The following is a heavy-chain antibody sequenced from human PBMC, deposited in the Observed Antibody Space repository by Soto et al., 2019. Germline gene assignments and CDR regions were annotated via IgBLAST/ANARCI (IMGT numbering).Heavy chain of an antibody. Sequence: QVQLVQSGAEVKKPGASVKVSCKASGYTFTSYGISWVRQAPGQGLEWMGWISAYNGNTNYAQKLQGRVTLTTDISTSTAYMELRSLRSDDTAVYYCARDRDPDIVVVPAAMSWFDPWGQGTLVTFSS. D-gene: IGHD2-2*01. J-gene: IGHJ5*02. CDR3: ARDRDPDIVVVPAAMSWFDP. CDR1: GYTFTSYG. CDR2: ISAYNGNT. V-gene: IGHV1-18*01.